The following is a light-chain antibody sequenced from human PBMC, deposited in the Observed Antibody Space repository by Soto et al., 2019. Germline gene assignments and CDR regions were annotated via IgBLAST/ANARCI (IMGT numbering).Light chain of an antibody. V-gene: IGKV1-8*01. Sequence: AIRLTQSPSSLSASTGDRVTITCRASPGISSYLAWYQQKPGKAPKLLIYAASTLQSGVPSRFSGSGSGTDFTLTISCLQSEDFATYYCPQYYSYPHTFGGGTKVEIK. CDR2: AAS. CDR1: PGISSY. J-gene: IGKJ4*01. CDR3: PQYYSYPHT.